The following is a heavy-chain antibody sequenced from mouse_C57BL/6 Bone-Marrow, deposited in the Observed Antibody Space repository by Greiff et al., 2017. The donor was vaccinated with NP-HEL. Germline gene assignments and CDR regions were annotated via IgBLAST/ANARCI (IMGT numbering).Heavy chain of an antibody. Sequence: EVQLQQSGAELVRPGASVKLSCTASGFNIKDDYMHWVKQRPEQGLEWIGWIDPENGDTEYASKFQGKATITADTSSNTAYLQPSSLTSEDTAVYYCTTYGSSYVAWFAYWGQGTLVTVSA. V-gene: IGHV14-4*01. CDR2: IDPENGDT. CDR1: GFNIKDDY. J-gene: IGHJ3*01. D-gene: IGHD1-1*01. CDR3: TTYGSSYVAWFAY.